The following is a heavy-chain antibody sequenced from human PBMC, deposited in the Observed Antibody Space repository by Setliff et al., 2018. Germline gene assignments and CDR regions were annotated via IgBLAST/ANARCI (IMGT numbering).Heavy chain of an antibody. D-gene: IGHD3-10*01. CDR2: IYAIRST. CDR1: GGSISSATSY. J-gene: IGHJ6*02. V-gene: IGHV4-61*02. Sequence: SETLSLTCIVSGGSISSATSYWNWIWQPAGKELEWIGRIYAIRSTNYNPSLKSRVTISLDTSNNQFSLKLSSVTAADTAVYYCARGSTMIQGVRLYYHGLDVWGQGTTVTVSS. CDR3: ARGSTMIQGVRLYYHGLDV.